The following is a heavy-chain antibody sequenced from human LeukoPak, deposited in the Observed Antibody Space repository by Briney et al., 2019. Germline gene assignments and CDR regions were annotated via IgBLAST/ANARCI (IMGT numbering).Heavy chain of an antibody. J-gene: IGHJ4*02. V-gene: IGHV4-4*07. CDR3: ARESHGYCSSTSCLAEFDY. Sequence: SETLSRTCAVSGGSISSYYWSWIRQPAGKGVEWIGRIYTSGSTNYNHSFKRRVTMSVDTSKNQFSRKLSSVSAADTAVYYCARESHGYCSSTSCLAEFDYWGQGTLVTVSS. CDR1: GGSISSYY. D-gene: IGHD2-2*01. CDR2: IYTSGST.